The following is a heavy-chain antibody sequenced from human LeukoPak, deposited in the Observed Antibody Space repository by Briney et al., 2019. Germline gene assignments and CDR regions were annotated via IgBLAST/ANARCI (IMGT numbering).Heavy chain of an antibody. V-gene: IGHV3-30*04. CDR3: AREDILTCYCFDY. CDR1: GFTFSSYA. Sequence: PGGSLRLSRAASGFTFSSYAMHGVRPAPGKGVGRVAVISYDGRNKYYAHSVKGRFTISRDNSKNSLYLQMNSLRAEDTAVYDCAREDILTCYCFDYWGQGTLVTVSS. CDR2: ISYDGRNK. D-gene: IGHD3-9*01. J-gene: IGHJ4*02.